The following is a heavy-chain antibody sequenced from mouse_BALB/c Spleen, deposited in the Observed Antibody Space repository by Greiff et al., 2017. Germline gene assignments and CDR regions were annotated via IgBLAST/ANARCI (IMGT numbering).Heavy chain of an antibody. D-gene: IGHD2-1*01. J-gene: IGHJ3*01. Sequence: VQGVESGPGLVQPSQSLSITCTVSGFSLTSDGVHWVRQSPGKGLEWLGVIWSGGSTDYNAAFISRLSISKDNSKSQVFFKMNSLQANDTAIYYCAIIYYGNYVSAYWGQGTLVTVSA. CDR3: AIIYYGNYVSAY. V-gene: IGHV2-2*02. CDR2: IWSGGST. CDR1: GFSLTSDG.